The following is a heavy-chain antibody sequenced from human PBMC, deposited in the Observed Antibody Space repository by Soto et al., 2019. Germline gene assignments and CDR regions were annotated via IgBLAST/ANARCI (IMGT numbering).Heavy chain of an antibody. CDR2: INPSGGST. CDR3: ARDCIAAPTFYYYYGMDV. D-gene: IGHD6-6*01. J-gene: IGHJ6*02. Sequence: ASVKVSCKASGYTFTSYYMHWVRQAPGQGLEWMGIINPSGGSTSYAQKFQGRVTMTRDTSTSTVYMELSSLRSEDTAVYYCARDCIAAPTFYYYYGMDVWGQGTTVTVS. CDR1: GYTFTSYY. V-gene: IGHV1-46*01.